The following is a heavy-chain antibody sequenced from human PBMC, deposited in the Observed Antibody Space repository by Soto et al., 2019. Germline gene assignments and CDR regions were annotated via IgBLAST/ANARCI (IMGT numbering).Heavy chain of an antibody. CDR2: IIPIFGTA. Sequence: GASVKVSCEASGGTFSSYAISCVRQAPGQGLEWMGGIIPIFGTANYAQKFQGRVTITADESTSTAYMELSSLRSEDTAVYYCARDEYYDFWSGTNYGMDVWGQGTTVTVSS. CDR3: ARDEYYDFWSGTNYGMDV. J-gene: IGHJ6*02. D-gene: IGHD3-3*01. V-gene: IGHV1-69*13. CDR1: GGTFSSYA.